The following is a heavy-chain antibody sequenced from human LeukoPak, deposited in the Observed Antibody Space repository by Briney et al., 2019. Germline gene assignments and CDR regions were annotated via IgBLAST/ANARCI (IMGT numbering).Heavy chain of an antibody. D-gene: IGHD6-13*01. V-gene: IGHV4-34*01. J-gene: IGHJ5*02. CDR2: ITLGGSP. CDR1: GASFSGVY. Sequence: SQTLSLICSVSGASFSGVYWTWIRQSPGKGLEWIGEITLGGSPNYNPSLRRRVTISLDTSNKQFSLSLTSVTAADTSVYYCARSAAADSFSTLVRRVYWFDPWGQGTQVTVSS. CDR3: ARSAAADSFSTLVRRVYWFDP.